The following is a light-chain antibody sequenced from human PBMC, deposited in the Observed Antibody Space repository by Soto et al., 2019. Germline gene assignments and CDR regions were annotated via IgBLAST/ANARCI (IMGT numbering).Light chain of an antibody. CDR1: TLGDKY. V-gene: IGLV3-1*01. Sequence: SYELTQPPSVSVSPGQTASITCSGDTLGDKYVSWYQQKPGQSPVLVIYQDRRRPSGIPERFSGSNSGNTATLTISGTEAMDEADYYCLTWATSTGVFGAGTKLTVL. CDR3: LTWATSTGV. J-gene: IGLJ1*01. CDR2: QDR.